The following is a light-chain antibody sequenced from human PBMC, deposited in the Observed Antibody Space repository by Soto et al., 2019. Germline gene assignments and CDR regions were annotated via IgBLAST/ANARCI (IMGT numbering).Light chain of an antibody. CDR1: QSVSSSY. CDR2: GAS. CDR3: QQYGSSRIT. Sequence: DIVLTQYPCTLSLSPGERAPLSCRASQSVSSSYLAWYQQKPGQAPRLLIYGASSRATGIPDRFSGSGSGTDFTLAISRLEPEDFAVYYCQQYGSSRITFGQRARLEI. V-gene: IGKV3-20*01. J-gene: IGKJ5*01.